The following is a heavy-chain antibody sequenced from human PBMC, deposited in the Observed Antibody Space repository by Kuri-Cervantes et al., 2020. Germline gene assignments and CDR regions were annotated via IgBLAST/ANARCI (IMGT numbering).Heavy chain of an antibody. D-gene: IGHD6-13*01. CDR3: ARPQGGIAASSRYYYYYMDV. J-gene: IGHJ6*03. CDR1: GFTFSTYE. V-gene: IGHV3-48*03. Sequence: GGSLRLSCAASGFTFSTYEMNWVRQAPGKGLEWVSYISSSGSIKKYADSVRGRFTISRDNAKNSLYLQMNSLRAEDTAVYYCARPQGGIAASSRYYYYYMDVWGKGTTVTVSS. CDR2: ISSSGSIK.